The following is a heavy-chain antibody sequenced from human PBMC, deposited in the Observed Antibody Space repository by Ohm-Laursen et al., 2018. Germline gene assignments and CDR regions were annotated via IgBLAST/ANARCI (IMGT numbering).Heavy chain of an antibody. Sequence: SLRLSCSASGFTFDDYAMHWVRQAPGKGLEWVSGISWNSGSIGYADSVKGRFTISRDNAKNSLYLQMNSLRAEDTAVYYCARDRAMIVVVMGFDPWGQGTLVSVSS. V-gene: IGHV3-9*01. J-gene: IGHJ5*02. CDR1: GFTFDDYA. CDR3: ARDRAMIVVVMGFDP. CDR2: ISWNSGSI. D-gene: IGHD3-22*01.